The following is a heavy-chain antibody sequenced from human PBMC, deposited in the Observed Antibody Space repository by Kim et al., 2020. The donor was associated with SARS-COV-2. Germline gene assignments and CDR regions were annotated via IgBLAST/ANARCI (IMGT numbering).Heavy chain of an antibody. V-gene: IGHV4-39*01. CDR2: IYYSGST. CDR1: GGSISSSSYY. Sequence: SETLSLTCTVSGGSISSSSYYWGWIRQPPGKGLEWIGCIYYSGSTYYNPSLKSRVTISVDTSKNQFSLKLSSVTAADTAVYYCARHEIGLSNWFDPWGQGTLVTVSS. D-gene: IGHD3-16*02. J-gene: IGHJ5*02. CDR3: ARHEIGLSNWFDP.